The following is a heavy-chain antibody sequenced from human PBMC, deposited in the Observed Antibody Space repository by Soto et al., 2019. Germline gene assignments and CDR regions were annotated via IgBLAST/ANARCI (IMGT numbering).Heavy chain of an antibody. V-gene: IGHV1-69*12. D-gene: IGHD5-18*01. CDR1: GGTFSTYA. J-gene: IGHJ4*02. Sequence: QVQLVQSGAEVKKPESPVKVSCKAPGGTFSTYAISWVRQAPGQGLEWMGGIIPMFGTANYAQRFQDRVTITADESTNKADMELSSLRSEDTAVYFCASGIQLWLRRINNGYSGWGQGTLVTVSS. CDR3: ASGIQLWLRRINNGYSG. CDR2: IIPMFGTA.